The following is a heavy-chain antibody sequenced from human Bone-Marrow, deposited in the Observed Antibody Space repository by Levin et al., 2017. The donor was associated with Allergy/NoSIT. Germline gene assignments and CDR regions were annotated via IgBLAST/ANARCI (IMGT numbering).Heavy chain of an antibody. D-gene: IGHD6-19*01. Sequence: GESLKISCAASGFTFSSYGMHWVRQAPGKGLEWVAVISYDGSNKYYADSVKGRFTISRDNSKNTLYLQMNSLRAEDTAVYYCAKDLTSGWSPYDAFDIWGQGTMVTVSS. CDR1: GFTFSSYG. CDR3: AKDLTSGWSPYDAFDI. CDR2: ISYDGSNK. V-gene: IGHV3-30*18. J-gene: IGHJ3*02.